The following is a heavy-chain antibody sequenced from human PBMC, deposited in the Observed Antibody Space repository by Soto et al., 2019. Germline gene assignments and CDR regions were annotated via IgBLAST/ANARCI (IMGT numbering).Heavy chain of an antibody. Sequence: GGSLRLSCAASGFTFDDYAMHWVRQAPGKGLEWVSGISWNSGSIGYADSVKGRFTISRDNAKNSLYLQMNSLRAEDTALYYCAKGKQQLADHFDYWGQGTLVTVSS. D-gene: IGHD6-13*01. J-gene: IGHJ4*02. V-gene: IGHV3-9*01. CDR1: GFTFDDYA. CDR2: ISWNSGSI. CDR3: AKGKQQLADHFDY.